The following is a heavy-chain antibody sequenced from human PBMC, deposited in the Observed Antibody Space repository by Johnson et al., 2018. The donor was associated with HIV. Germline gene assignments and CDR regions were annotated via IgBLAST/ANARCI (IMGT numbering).Heavy chain of an antibody. D-gene: IGHD2-21*02. CDR3: ARDGSGHAVVLTATRRGYGFGLDL. CDR1: GFTFNSFG. CDR2: ISSQGTTS. V-gene: IGHV3-30*03. Sequence: VQLVESGGGVVQPGGSLSLSCAASGFTFNSFGVHWVRQAPGKGLEWVAVISSQGTTSYYADSVKGRFTVSRDNSKNTLYLQMNSLGAEDTAMYYCARDGSGHAVVLTATRRGYGFGLDLWGQGTVVTVSS. J-gene: IGHJ3*01.